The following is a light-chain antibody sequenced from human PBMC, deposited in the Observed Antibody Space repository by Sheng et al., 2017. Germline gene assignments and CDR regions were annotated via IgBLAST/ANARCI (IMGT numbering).Light chain of an antibody. CDR3: SSYTTSGTVA. CDR2: DVT. Sequence: QSVLTQPASVSGSPGQSITISCTGTTSDVGSDNYVSWYQHHPGKAPKLIIYDVTKRPSGFSDRFSGSRSGNTASLTISGLQAEDEAVYYCSSYTTSGTVAFGGGTKLTVL. J-gene: IGLJ2*01. V-gene: IGLV2-14*03. CDR1: TSDVGSDNY.